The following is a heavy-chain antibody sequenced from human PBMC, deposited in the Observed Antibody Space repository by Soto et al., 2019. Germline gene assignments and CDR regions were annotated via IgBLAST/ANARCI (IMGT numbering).Heavy chain of an antibody. CDR1: GGTFSSYA. J-gene: IGHJ4*02. D-gene: IGHD5-18*01. Sequence: SVKVSCKASGGTFSSYAISWVRQVPGQGLEWMGGIIPIFGTANYAQKFQGRVTITADKSTSTAYMELSSLRSEDTAVYYCARAGYSYGYLVYWGQGTLVTVSS. V-gene: IGHV1-69*06. CDR2: IIPIFGTA. CDR3: ARAGYSYGYLVY.